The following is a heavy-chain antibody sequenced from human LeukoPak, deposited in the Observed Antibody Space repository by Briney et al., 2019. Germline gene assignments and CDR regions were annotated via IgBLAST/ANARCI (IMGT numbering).Heavy chain of an antibody. V-gene: IGHV4-59*01. CDR3: ARDTSGYYGRYES. J-gene: IGHJ4*02. Sequence: SSETLSLTCNVSGASISNKFWSWIRHPLGKGLEWIGYISYTGTTNYNPSLQSRVTISVDTSKNQLSLRVTSMTAADTAVYYCARDTSGYYGRYESWGQGILLTVSS. CDR2: ISYTGTT. CDR1: GASISNKF. D-gene: IGHD3-3*01.